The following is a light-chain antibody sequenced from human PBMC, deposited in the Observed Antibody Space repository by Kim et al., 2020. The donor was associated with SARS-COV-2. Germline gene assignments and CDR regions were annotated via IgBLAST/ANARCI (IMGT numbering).Light chain of an antibody. Sequence: DIQMTQSPSSLSASVGDRVTITCRASQSISSDLNWYQQSPGKAPKFLFYAASSLHSEVPSRFSGSGSGTEFTLTIRSLQPEDFATYYCQQSYSSPWTFGQGTKVDIK. V-gene: IGKV1-39*01. CDR1: QSISSD. CDR2: AAS. CDR3: QQSYSSPWT. J-gene: IGKJ1*01.